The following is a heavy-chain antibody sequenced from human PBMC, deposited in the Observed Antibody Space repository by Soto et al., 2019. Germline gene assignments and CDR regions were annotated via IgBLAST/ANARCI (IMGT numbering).Heavy chain of an antibody. Sequence: PGGSLRLSCAASGFTFSSYGMQWVRQAPGKGLEWVAVVSHDGSTKFYADSVKGRFTISRDNSKNTLYLQMNSLRAEDTAVYYCVKERTAKTATEFDYWGQGTLVTVSS. D-gene: IGHD2-21*02. CDR3: VKERTAKTATEFDY. CDR2: VSHDGSTK. J-gene: IGHJ4*02. V-gene: IGHV3-30*18. CDR1: GFTFSSYG.